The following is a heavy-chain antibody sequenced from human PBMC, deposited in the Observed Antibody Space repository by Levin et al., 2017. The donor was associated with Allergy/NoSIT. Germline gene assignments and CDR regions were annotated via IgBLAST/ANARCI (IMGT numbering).Heavy chain of an antibody. Sequence: SVKVSCKASGGTFSSYPISWVRQAPGQGLEWMGRIIPILGIANYAQKFQGRVTITADKSTSTAYMELSSLRSEDTAVYYCARDLLLWFGELGRAFDIWGQGTMVTVSS. D-gene: IGHD3-10*01. V-gene: IGHV1-69*04. CDR1: GGTFSSYP. CDR2: IIPILGIA. CDR3: ARDLLLWFGELGRAFDI. J-gene: IGHJ3*02.